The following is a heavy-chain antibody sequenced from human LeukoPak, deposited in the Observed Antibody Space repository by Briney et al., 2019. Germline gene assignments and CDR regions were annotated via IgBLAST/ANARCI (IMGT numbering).Heavy chain of an antibody. Sequence: GGSLRLSCAASGFTFSSFAMSWVRQAPGKGLEWVANIKQDGSEKYYVDSVKGRFTISRDNAKNSLYLQMNSLRAEDTAVYYCARYSVSRNWFDPWGQGTLVTVSS. CDR1: GFTFSSFA. CDR3: ARYSVSRNWFDP. CDR2: IKQDGSEK. J-gene: IGHJ5*02. V-gene: IGHV3-7*01. D-gene: IGHD6-13*01.